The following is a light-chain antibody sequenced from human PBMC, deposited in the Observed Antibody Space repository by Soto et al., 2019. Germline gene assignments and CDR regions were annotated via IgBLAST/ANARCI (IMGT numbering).Light chain of an antibody. J-gene: IGLJ1*01. V-gene: IGLV2-11*01. CDR1: SSDVGGYNY. CDR3: CSYAGIYTYV. Sequence: QSALTQPRSVSGSPGQSVTISCTGTSSDVGGYNYVSWYQQHPGKAPKLMIYDVSQRPSGVPDRFSGSKSGNTASLTISGLQAEDEADYYCCSYAGIYTYVFGPGTKLTVL. CDR2: DVS.